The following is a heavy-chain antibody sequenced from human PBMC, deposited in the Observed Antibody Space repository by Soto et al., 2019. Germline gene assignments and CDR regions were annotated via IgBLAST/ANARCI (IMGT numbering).Heavy chain of an antibody. CDR3: AKDLGYCSSTSCYFGYYFDY. CDR1: GFTFSSYA. Sequence: GGSLRLSCAASGFTFSSYAMSWVRQAPGKGLEWVSAISGSGGSTYYADSVKGRFTISRDNSKNTLYLQMNSLRAEDTAVYYCAKDLGYCSSTSCYFGYYFDYWGQGTLVTVSS. D-gene: IGHD2-2*01. CDR2: ISGSGGST. J-gene: IGHJ4*02. V-gene: IGHV3-23*01.